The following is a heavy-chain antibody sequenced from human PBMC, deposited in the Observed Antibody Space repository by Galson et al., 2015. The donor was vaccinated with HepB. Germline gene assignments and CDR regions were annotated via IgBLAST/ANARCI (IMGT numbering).Heavy chain of an antibody. CDR1: GFTFSSYG. V-gene: IGHV3-30*03. Sequence: SLRLSCAASGFTFSSYGMHWVRQAPGKGLEWVAVISYDGSNKYYADSVKGRFTISRDNSKNTLYLQMNSLRAEDTAVYYCAVSHYDSSGYFGFDPWGQGTLVTVSS. CDR2: ISYDGSNK. D-gene: IGHD3-22*01. J-gene: IGHJ5*02. CDR3: AVSHYDSSGYFGFDP.